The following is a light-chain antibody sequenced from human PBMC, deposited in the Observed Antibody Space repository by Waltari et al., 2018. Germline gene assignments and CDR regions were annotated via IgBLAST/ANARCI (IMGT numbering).Light chain of an antibody. CDR3: VQAIAFPFT. Sequence: DIVMTQTPFSLPITPGEPASISCRSSQSLLHSNGNTYLHWYLQKPGQSPQLLIYGGSYRASGVPDRFSGSGSGTDFTLKISKVEAEDVGVYYCVQAIAFPFTFGPGTKLDIK. J-gene: IGKJ3*01. V-gene: IGKV2-40*01. CDR2: GGS. CDR1: QSLLHSNGNTY.